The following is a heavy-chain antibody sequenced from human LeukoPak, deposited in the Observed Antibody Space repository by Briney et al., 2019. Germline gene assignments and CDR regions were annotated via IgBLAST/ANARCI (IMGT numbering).Heavy chain of an antibody. Sequence: SETLSLTCTVSGGSISSSYWSWIRQPPGKGLEWIGFFHYSASTSYNPSLQSRVTISEDTSKNQFSLELRSVTAADTAVYYCARGYSGYDWWGQGTLVTVSS. CDR1: GGSISSSY. CDR2: FHYSAST. D-gene: IGHD5-12*01. CDR3: ARGYSGYDW. V-gene: IGHV4-59*01. J-gene: IGHJ4*02.